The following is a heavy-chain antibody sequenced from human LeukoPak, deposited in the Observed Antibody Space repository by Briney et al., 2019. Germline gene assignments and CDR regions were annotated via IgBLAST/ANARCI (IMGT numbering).Heavy chain of an antibody. V-gene: IGHV3-66*01. CDR2: IYSGGST. CDR3: ARVTGNYGSGSYRPPTLYYYYMDV. Sequence: GGSLRLSCAASGFTVSSNYMSWVRQAPGKGLEWVSVIYSGGSTYYADSVKGRFTISRDNSKNTLYLQMNSLRAEDTAVYYCARVTGNYGSGSYRPPTLYYYYMDVWGKGTTVTVSS. D-gene: IGHD3-10*01. J-gene: IGHJ6*03. CDR1: GFTVSSNY.